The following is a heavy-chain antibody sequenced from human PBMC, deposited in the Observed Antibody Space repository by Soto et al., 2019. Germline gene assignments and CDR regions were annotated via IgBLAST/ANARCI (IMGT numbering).Heavy chain of an antibody. D-gene: IGHD6-13*01. J-gene: IGHJ5*02. CDR1: GYTFTSYA. Sequence: GASVKVSCKASGYTFTSYAMHWVRQAPGQRLEWMGWINAGNGNTKYSQKFQGRVTITRDTSASTAYMELSSLRSEDTAVYYCARDCRGSSWLRRNWFDPWGQGTLVTVSS. CDR3: ARDCRGSSWLRRNWFDP. CDR2: INAGNGNT. V-gene: IGHV1-3*01.